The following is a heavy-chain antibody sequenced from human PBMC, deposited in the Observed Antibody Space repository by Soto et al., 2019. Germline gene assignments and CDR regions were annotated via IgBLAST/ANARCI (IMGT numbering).Heavy chain of an antibody. D-gene: IGHD5-12*01. CDR2: IYHSGST. V-gene: IGHV4-30-2*01. CDR1: GGSLSSVGYY. J-gene: IGHJ4*02. Sequence: QLQLQESGSGLVKPSQTLSLTCAVSGGSLSSVGYYWSWLRQPPGKGLEWIGYIYHSGSTYYNPSLKSRVTIPVDRSRNQFSLQLSSVTAADTAVYYCAAGGGLPRYCWGQGTLVTVSS. CDR3: AAGGGLPRYC.